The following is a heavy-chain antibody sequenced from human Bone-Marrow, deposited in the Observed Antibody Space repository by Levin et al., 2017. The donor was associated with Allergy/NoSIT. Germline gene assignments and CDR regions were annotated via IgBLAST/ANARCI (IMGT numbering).Heavy chain of an antibody. Sequence: GGSLRLSCAASGFSFSGYGMHWVRQAPGKGLEWVAVIWYDGSIKYYADSVKGRFTISRDNSKNTLYLQMINLRAEETAVYYCARDEYYFGSGDYYPLPESRDALDIWGQGTMLTVSS. CDR1: GFSFSGYG. V-gene: IGHV3-33*01. CDR3: ARDEYYFGSGDYYPLPESRDALDI. J-gene: IGHJ3*02. CDR2: IWYDGSIK. D-gene: IGHD3-10*01.